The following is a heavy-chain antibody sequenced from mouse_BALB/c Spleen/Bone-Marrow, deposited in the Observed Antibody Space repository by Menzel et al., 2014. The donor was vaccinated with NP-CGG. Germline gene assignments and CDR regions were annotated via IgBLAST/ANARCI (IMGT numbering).Heavy chain of an antibody. CDR3: ASHNWDYAMDY. V-gene: IGHV1-14*01. Sequence: EVQLVESGPELVKPGASVKMSCKASGYTFTSYVMHWVKQKPGQGLEWIGYINPYNDGTKYNEKFKGKATLTSDKSSSTAYMELSGLTSEASAVYYCASHNWDYAMDYWGQGTSVTVSS. J-gene: IGHJ4*01. CDR1: GYTFTSYV. CDR2: INPYNDGT. D-gene: IGHD4-1*02.